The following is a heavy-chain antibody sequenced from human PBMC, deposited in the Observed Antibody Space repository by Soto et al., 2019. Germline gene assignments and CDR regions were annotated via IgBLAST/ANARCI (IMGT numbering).Heavy chain of an antibody. CDR3: ERDDKSCHYGTCSWHFNY. CDR1: GGSISANS. V-gene: IGHV4-59*01. D-gene: IGHD2-15*01. Sequence: AETLSLTCTISGGSISANSWRWIRQSPGHGLEWIGYVYYSGITVYNPSLPSRVSISADTSKNQFSLRLSSVTAADTAVYYCERDDKSCHYGTCSWHFNYWGQGALVTVSS. J-gene: IGHJ4*02. CDR2: VYYSGIT.